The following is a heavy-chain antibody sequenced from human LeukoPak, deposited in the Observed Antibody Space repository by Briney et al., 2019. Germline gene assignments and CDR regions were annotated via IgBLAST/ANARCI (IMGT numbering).Heavy chain of an antibody. CDR2: ISGSGGST. J-gene: IGHJ4*02. CDR3: AVCRNWPTFDC. D-gene: IGHD1-20*01. V-gene: IGHV3-23*01. Sequence: PGGSLRLSCAASGFTFSSYAMSWVRQAPGQGLEWVSAISGSGGSTYYADSVKGRFTISRDKSKNTLYLQTNSLRAEDTAVYYCAVCRNWPTFDCWGQGTLVTVSS. CDR1: GFTFSSYA.